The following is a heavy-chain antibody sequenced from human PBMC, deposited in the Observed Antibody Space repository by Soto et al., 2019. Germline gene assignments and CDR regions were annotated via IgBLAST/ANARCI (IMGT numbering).Heavy chain of an antibody. D-gene: IGHD6-25*01. V-gene: IGHV1-8*01. Sequence: ASVKVSCKASGYTFSSCDIHWVRQATGQGLEWMGWMNPYTGNTGYAQKFQGRVTMTRNTSITTAYLELSSLRSEDTAVYYCTRRKERSGPHYFDSWGQGTLVTVSS. CDR2: MNPYTGNT. J-gene: IGHJ4*02. CDR1: GYTFSSCD. CDR3: TRRKERSGPHYFDS.